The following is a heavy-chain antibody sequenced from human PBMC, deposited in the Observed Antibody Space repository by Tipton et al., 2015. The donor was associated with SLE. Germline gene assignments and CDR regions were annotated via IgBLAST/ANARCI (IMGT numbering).Heavy chain of an antibody. Sequence: QVQLVQSGAEVKKPGASVKVSCKAPGYAFSTYGISWVRQAPGQGLEWMGWISAYNGNTNYAQKLQGRVTMTTDTSTSTAYMELRSLRSDDTAVYYCAIGSLLLWFGELPEYWGRGTLVTVSS. CDR3: AIGSLLLWFGELPEY. J-gene: IGHJ4*02. CDR2: ISAYNGNT. D-gene: IGHD3-10*01. CDR1: GYAFSTYG. V-gene: IGHV1-18*01.